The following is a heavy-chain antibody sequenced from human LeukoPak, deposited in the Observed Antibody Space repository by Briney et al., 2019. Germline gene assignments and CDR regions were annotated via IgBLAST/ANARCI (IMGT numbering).Heavy chain of an antibody. CDR2: IYPGDSDA. CDR1: GYKFIDHW. J-gene: IGHJ5*02. V-gene: IGHV5-51*01. CDR3: ARLVTPGVTRWFDP. Sequence: GESRKISCKTSGYKFIDHWIGWVRQMPGKGLEWMAIIYPGDSDARYSPSFQGQVTISADKSITTAYLQWSSLKASDTATYYCARLVTPGVTRWFDPWGQGTPVTVSS. D-gene: IGHD1-1*01.